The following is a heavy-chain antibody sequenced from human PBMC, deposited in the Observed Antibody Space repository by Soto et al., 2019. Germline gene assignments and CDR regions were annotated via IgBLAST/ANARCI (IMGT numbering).Heavy chain of an antibody. CDR2: FSGNGCTT. J-gene: IGHJ4*02. CDR1: GFTFRRYT. CDR3: AKSKELGVSAPDH. Sequence: GGSLRLSCAASGFTFRRYTIHWVRQAPGKGLEWVSLFSGNGCTTYYADSVQGRFTISRDNSKSSVYLQMNSVRPEDSGLYYCAKSKELGVSAPDHWGQGTLVTVSS. V-gene: IGHV3-43*01. D-gene: IGHD1-26*01.